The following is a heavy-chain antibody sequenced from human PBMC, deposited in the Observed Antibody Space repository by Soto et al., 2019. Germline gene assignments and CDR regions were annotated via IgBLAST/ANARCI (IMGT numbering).Heavy chain of an antibody. Sequence: ASVNVSCKASGYTFTSYAMHWVRQAPGQRLEWMGWINAGNGNTKYSQKFQGRVTITRDTSASKAYMELSSLRSEDTAVYYCARDCGDLLYRHFDYWGQGTLVTVS. J-gene: IGHJ4*02. D-gene: IGHD3-10*01. V-gene: IGHV1-3*01. CDR3: ARDCGDLLYRHFDY. CDR1: GYTFTSYA. CDR2: INAGNGNT.